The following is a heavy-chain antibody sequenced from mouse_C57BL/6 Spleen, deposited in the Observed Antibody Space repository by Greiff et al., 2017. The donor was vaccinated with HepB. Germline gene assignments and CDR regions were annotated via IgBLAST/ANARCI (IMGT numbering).Heavy chain of an antibody. J-gene: IGHJ1*03. CDR2: IDPSDSYT. CDR3: ARKGHYYGSSYVWYFDV. V-gene: IGHV1-50*01. CDR1: GYTFTSYW. Sequence: QVQLQQPGAELVKPGASVKLSCKASGYTFTSYWMQWVKQRPGQGLEWIGEIDPSDSYTNYNQKFKGKATLTVDTSSSTAYMQLSSLTSEDSAVYYCARKGHYYGSSYVWYFDVWGTGTTVTVSS. D-gene: IGHD1-1*01.